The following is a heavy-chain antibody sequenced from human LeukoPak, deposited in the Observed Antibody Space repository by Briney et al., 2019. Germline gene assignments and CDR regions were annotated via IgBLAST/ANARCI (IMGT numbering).Heavy chain of an antibody. Sequence: GGSLRLSCAASGFTFSSYAMSWVRQAPGKGLEWVSAISGSGGSTYYADSVKGRLTISRDNSKNTLYLQMNSLRAEDTAVYYCAKDPRYYDSSGSPAYDWDGYWGQGTLVTVSS. J-gene: IGHJ4*02. V-gene: IGHV3-23*01. D-gene: IGHD3-22*01. CDR2: ISGSGGST. CDR3: AKDPRYYDSSGSPAYDWDGY. CDR1: GFTFSSYA.